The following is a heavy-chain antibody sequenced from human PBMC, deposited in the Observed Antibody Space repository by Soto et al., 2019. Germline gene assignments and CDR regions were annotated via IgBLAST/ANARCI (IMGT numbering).Heavy chain of an antibody. CDR1: GGSISSSSYY. Sequence: SETLSLTCTVSGGSISSSSYYWGWIRQPPGKGLEWIGSIYYSGSTYYNPSLKSRVTISVDTSKNQFSLKLSSVTAADTAVYYCASAADDYGEFDAFERWGKGTMVTVSS. J-gene: IGHJ3*02. CDR3: ASAADDYGEFDAFER. CDR2: IYYSGST. D-gene: IGHD4-17*01. V-gene: IGHV4-39*01.